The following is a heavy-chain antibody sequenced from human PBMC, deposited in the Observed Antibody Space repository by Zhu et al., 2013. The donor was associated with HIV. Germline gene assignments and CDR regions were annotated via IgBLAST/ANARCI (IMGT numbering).Heavy chain of an antibody. CDR3: TRGNQHGDYVPPFHF. Sequence: QVQLVQSGAEMKNPGSSVKVSCKASGGTFNTYSITWVRQAPGQGLEWMGGIIPVFGTATYEQKFQGRVTITADESTTTAYMELSSLRPEDTAVYYCTRGNQHGDYVPPFHFWGQGTLVTVYS. CDR2: IIPVFGTA. J-gene: IGHJ4*02. V-gene: IGHV1-69*01. CDR1: GGTFNTYS. D-gene: IGHD4-17*01.